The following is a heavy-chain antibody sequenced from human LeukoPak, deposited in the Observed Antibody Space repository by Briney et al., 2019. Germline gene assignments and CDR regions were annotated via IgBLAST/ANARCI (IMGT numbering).Heavy chain of an antibody. D-gene: IGHD3-22*01. CDR3: ARQRAYYYDSSGHYQGWFDP. CDR2: IYYSGST. J-gene: IGHJ5*02. V-gene: IGHV4-39*01. Sequence: SETLSLTCTVSGGSISSSSYYWGWIRQPPGKGLEWIGSIYYSGSTYYKASLKSRVTISVDTSKNQFSLKLTSVTAADTAIYYCARQRAYYYDSSGHYQGWFDPWDQGTLVTVSS. CDR1: GGSISSSSYY.